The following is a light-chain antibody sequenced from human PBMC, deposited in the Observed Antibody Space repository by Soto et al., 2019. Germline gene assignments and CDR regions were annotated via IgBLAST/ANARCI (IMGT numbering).Light chain of an antibody. CDR3: QQYGSSPRT. V-gene: IGKV3-20*01. Sequence: EIVFTQSPGPLSLSPGERATLSGRASQSLSSSQLAWYQQKPGQAPRLLIHDASSRATGISDRFTGSGSGTDVTLTITTLEPEEFAVYYCQQYGSSPRTFGLGTKVDI. CDR1: QSLSSSQ. CDR2: DAS. J-gene: IGKJ1*01.